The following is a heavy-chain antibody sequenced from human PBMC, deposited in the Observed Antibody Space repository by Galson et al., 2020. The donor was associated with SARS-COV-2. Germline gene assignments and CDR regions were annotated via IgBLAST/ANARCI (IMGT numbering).Heavy chain of an antibody. CDR2: IDWDDDK. J-gene: IGHJ6*02. D-gene: IGHD6-19*01. Sequence: PTLVKPTQTLTLTCTFSGFSLSTSGMCVSWIRQPPGKALEWLALIDWDDDKYYSTSLKTRLTISKDTSKNQVVLTMTNMDPVDTATYYCARTSIAVDLGPYYYYGMDVWGQGTTVTVSS. CDR1: GFSLSTSGMC. V-gene: IGHV2-70*01. CDR3: ARTSIAVDLGPYYYYGMDV.